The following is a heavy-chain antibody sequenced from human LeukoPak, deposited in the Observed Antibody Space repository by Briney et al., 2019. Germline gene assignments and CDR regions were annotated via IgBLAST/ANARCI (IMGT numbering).Heavy chain of an antibody. Sequence: SSETLSLTCAVYGGSFSGYYWSWIRQPPGKGLEWIGEINHSGSTNYNPSLKSRVTISVDTSKNQFSLKLSSVTAADTAVHYCATRRGYRPLGYWGQGTLVTVSS. CDR1: GGSFSGYY. CDR2: INHSGST. D-gene: IGHD5-18*01. CDR3: ATRRGYRPLGY. J-gene: IGHJ4*02. V-gene: IGHV4-34*01.